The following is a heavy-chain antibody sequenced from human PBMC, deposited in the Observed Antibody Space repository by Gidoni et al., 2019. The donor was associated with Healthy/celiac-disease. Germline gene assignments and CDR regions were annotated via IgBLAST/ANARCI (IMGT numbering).Heavy chain of an antibody. CDR1: GLTFSSYW. J-gene: IGHJ6*02. CDR3: ANVGYYYGMDV. V-gene: IGHV3-7*01. Sequence: EVQLVESGGGLVQPGGSLRLSCAASGLTFSSYWMSWVRQAPGKGLEWVANIKQDGSDKYYVDSVKGRFTISRDNAKNSLYLQMNSLRAEDTAVYYCANVGYYYGMDVWGQGTTVTVSS. CDR2: IKQDGSDK.